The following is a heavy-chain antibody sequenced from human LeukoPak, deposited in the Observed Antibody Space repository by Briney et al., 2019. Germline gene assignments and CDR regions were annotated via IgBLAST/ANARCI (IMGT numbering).Heavy chain of an antibody. CDR1: GYTLTELS. D-gene: IGHD5-18*01. CDR3: ATKVLRSGYTYGFGNY. V-gene: IGHV1-24*01. CDR2: FDPEDGET. Sequence: ASVKVSCEVSGYTLTELSMHWVRQAPGKGLEWMGGFDPEDGETIYAQKFQGRVTMTEDTSTDTAYMELSSLRSEDTAVYYCATKVLRSGYTYGFGNYWGQGTLVTVSS. J-gene: IGHJ4*02.